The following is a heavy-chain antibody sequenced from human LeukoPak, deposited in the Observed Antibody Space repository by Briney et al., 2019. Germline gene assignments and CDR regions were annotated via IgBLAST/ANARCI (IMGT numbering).Heavy chain of an antibody. D-gene: IGHD5-18*01. CDR3: ARGGSYGYYYYYYMDV. CDR2: INHSGST. Sequence: PSETLSLTCAVYGGSFSGYYWSWIRQPPGKGLEWIGEINHSGSTNYNPSLKSRVTISVDTSKNQFSLKLSSVTAADTAVYYCARGGSYGYYYYYYMDVWVKGTTVTVSS. V-gene: IGHV4-34*01. J-gene: IGHJ6*03. CDR1: GGSFSGYY.